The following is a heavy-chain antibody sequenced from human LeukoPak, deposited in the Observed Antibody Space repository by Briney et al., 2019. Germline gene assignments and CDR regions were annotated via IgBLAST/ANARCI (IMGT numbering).Heavy chain of an antibody. CDR2: INHSGST. CDR1: GGSFSGYY. D-gene: IGHD6-13*01. CDR3: AREAYSSSWGYGMAV. Sequence: SETLSLTCAVYGGSFSGYYWSWIRQPPGQGLEWIGEINHSGSTNYNPSLKSRVTISVDTSKNQFSLKLSSVTAADTAVYYCAREAYSSSWGYGMAVWGKGTTVTVSS. V-gene: IGHV4-34*01. J-gene: IGHJ6*04.